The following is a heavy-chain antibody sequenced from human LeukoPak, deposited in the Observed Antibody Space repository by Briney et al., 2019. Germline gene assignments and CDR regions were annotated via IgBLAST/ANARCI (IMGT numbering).Heavy chain of an antibody. CDR1: GYTFTSYY. CDR2: INPSGGST. V-gene: IGHV1-46*01. J-gene: IGHJ3*02. CDR3: ARDPSYCGGDCYSGLVGWWWSALEYAFDI. Sequence: GASVKVSCKASGYTFTSYYMHWVRQAPGQGLEWMGIINPSGGSTSYAQKFQGRVTMTRDMSTGTVYMELSSLRSEDTAVYYCARDPSYCGGDCYSGLVGWWWSALEYAFDIWGQGTMVTVSS. D-gene: IGHD2-21*02.